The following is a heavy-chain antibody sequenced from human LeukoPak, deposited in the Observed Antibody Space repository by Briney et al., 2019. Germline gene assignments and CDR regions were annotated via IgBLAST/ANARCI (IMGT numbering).Heavy chain of an antibody. J-gene: IGHJ3*02. CDR1: GFNFSNYA. CDR3: VKVKEMSTIFDAVYI. V-gene: IGHV3-64*05. CDR2: ISSDGSKT. Sequence: GGSLRLSCSASGFNFSNYAMDWVRQAPGKRLEYVSGISSDGSKTLYVDSVKGRFTISRDNPKNSLHVQMSSLRAEDTAVYYCVKVKEMSTIFDAVYIWGQGTMVSVSS. D-gene: IGHD5-24*01.